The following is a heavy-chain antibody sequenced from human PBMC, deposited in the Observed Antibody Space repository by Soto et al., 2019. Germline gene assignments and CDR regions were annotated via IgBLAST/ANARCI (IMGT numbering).Heavy chain of an antibody. Sequence: QVQLQQWGAGLLKPSETLSLTCAVYGGSFSGYYWSWIRQPPGKGLEWIGEINHSGSTNYNPSLKSRVTISVDTSKNQFSLKLSSVTAADTAVYYCAREMWATIGNSSGWYYFDYWGQGTLVTVSS. V-gene: IGHV4-34*01. CDR1: GGSFSGYY. J-gene: IGHJ4*02. CDR2: INHSGST. D-gene: IGHD6-19*01. CDR3: AREMWATIGNSSGWYYFDY.